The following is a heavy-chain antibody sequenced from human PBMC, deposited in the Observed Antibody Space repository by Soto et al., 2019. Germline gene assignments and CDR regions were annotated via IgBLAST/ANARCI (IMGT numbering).Heavy chain of an antibody. D-gene: IGHD1-20*01. V-gene: IGHV2-5*01. J-gene: IGHJ4*02. CDR1: GFSLSNSGVG. CDR2: IYWNDDK. Sequence: GSGPTLVNPTQTLTLTCSFSGFSLSNSGVGAGWIRQPPGKAREWLSLIYWNDDKKFRSSLKSRLGITKDTFRNQVVLTMTNMDLVDTGTYYCARRRGYNWNNPAFDYWGPGAQVTVSS. CDR3: ARRRGYNWNNPAFDY.